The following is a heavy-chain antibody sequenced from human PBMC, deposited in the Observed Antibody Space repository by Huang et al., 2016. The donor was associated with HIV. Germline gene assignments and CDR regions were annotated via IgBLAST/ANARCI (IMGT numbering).Heavy chain of an antibody. D-gene: IGHD6-19*01. Sequence: QVQLVQSGAEVKKPGASVKVSCKASGYTFTSYGSSWVRQAPGQGREWMGWISAYNGHTNYAQKRQGRVTMTTETSTSTAYMELRSLRSDDAAVYYCARDRGAVAGTSPGYWGQGTLVTVSS. CDR2: ISAYNGHT. CDR1: GYTFTSYG. J-gene: IGHJ4*02. V-gene: IGHV1-18*01. CDR3: ARDRGAVAGTSPGY.